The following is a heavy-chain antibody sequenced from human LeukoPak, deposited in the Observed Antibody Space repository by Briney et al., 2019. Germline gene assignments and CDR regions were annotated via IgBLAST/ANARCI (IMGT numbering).Heavy chain of an antibody. Sequence: SKTLSLTCTVSGGSISSGSYYWSWIRQPAGKGLEWIGRIYTSGSTNYNPSLKSRVTISVDTSKNQFSLKLSSVTAADTAVYYCARVPPYYDILSFDIWGQGTMVTVSS. D-gene: IGHD3-9*01. CDR3: ARVPPYYDILSFDI. V-gene: IGHV4-61*02. CDR2: IYTSGST. J-gene: IGHJ3*02. CDR1: GGSISSGSYY.